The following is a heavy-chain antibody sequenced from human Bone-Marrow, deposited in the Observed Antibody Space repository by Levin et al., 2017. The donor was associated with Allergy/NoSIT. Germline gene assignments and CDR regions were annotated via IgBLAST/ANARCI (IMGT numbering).Heavy chain of an antibody. J-gene: IGHJ5*02. CDR1: GFTFSSYA. CDR2: ISGSGGST. Sequence: GGSLRLSCAASGFTFSSYAMSWVRQAPGKGLEWVSAISGSGGSTYYADSVKGRFTISRDNSKNTLYLQMNSLRAEDTAVYYCAKDPLYSYGLGWFDPWGQGTLVTVSS. D-gene: IGHD5-18*01. V-gene: IGHV3-23*01. CDR3: AKDPLYSYGLGWFDP.